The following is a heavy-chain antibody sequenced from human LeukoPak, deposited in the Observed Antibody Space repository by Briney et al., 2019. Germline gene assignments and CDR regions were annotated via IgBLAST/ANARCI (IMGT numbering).Heavy chain of an antibody. Sequence: GGSLRLSCAASGFTVSSNYMTWVRQAPGQGLEWVSVIYFGGTTYYADSVKGRFTISRDNSKNTVYLQMNSLRVEDTAVYYCAKEGAPQVSTWYDLWGQGTQVIVSS. CDR3: AKEGAPQVSTWYDL. J-gene: IGHJ5*02. V-gene: IGHV3-53*01. D-gene: IGHD3-16*01. CDR1: GFTVSSNY. CDR2: IYFGGTT.